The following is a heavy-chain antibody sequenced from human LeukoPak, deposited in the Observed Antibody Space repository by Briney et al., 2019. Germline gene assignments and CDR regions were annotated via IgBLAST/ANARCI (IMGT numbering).Heavy chain of an antibody. J-gene: IGHJ6*04. V-gene: IGHV4-30-4*01. CDR1: GGSISSGDYY. CDR2: IYYSGST. Sequence: SQTLSLTCTVSGGSISSGDYYWSWIRQPPGKGLEWIGYIYYSGSTYYNPSLKSRVTISVDASKNQFSLKLSSVTAADTAVYYCAREDIVVVPAAMYGMDVWGKGTTATVSS. D-gene: IGHD2-2*01. CDR3: AREDIVVVPAAMYGMDV.